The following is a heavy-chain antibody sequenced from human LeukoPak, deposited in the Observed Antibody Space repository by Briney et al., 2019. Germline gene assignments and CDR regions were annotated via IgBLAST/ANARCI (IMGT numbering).Heavy chain of an antibody. CDR1: GFTFSSYS. D-gene: IGHD3-10*02. Sequence: GGSLRLSCAASGFTFSSYSMNWVRQAPGKGLEWVSYISSGSSTIYYADSAKGRFTISRDNAKNSLYLQMNSLRAEDTAVYYCARLPVPLRYYGMDVWGQGTTVTVSS. J-gene: IGHJ6*02. CDR3: ARLPVPLRYYGMDV. CDR2: ISSGSSTI. V-gene: IGHV3-48*04.